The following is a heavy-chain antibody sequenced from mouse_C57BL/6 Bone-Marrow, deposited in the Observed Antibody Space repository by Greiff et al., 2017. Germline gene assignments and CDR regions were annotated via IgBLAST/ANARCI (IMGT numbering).Heavy chain of an antibody. CDR2: IDPSDSYT. CDR3: ARMDHYGSSYEWFAY. V-gene: IGHV1-69*01. Sequence: QVQLQQSGAELVMPGASVKLSCKASGYTFTSYWMHWVKQRPGQGLEWIGEIDPSDSYTNYNQKFKGKSTLTVDKSSSTAYMQLSSLTSEDSAVYYCARMDHYGSSYEWFAYWGQGTLVTVSA. D-gene: IGHD1-1*01. J-gene: IGHJ3*01. CDR1: GYTFTSYW.